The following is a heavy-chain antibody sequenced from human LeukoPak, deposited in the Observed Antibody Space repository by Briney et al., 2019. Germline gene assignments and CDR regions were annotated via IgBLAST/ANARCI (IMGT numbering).Heavy chain of an antibody. Sequence: SETLSLTCAVYGGSFSGDYWSWIRQPPGKGLEWIGEINHSGSTNYNPSLKSRVTISVDTSKNQFSLRLSSVTAADTAVYYCASPAAGRYYYYYYMDVWGKGTTVTVSS. CDR3: ASPAAGRYYYYYYMDV. CDR2: INHSGST. V-gene: IGHV4-34*01. D-gene: IGHD6-13*01. J-gene: IGHJ6*03. CDR1: GGSFSGDY.